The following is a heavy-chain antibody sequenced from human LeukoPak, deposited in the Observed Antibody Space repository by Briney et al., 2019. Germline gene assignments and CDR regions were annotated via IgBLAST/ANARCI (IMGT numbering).Heavy chain of an antibody. D-gene: IGHD5-24*01. J-gene: IGHJ4*02. CDR2: ISHDGII. Sequence: GGSLRLSCETAGLTFSSYVMHWVRRTPGKGLVWVSRISHDGIISYADSVKGRFTISRDNAKNTLTLQMNSLRVEDTAVYFCARDWVYKIDYWGRGTLVTVSS. CDR1: GLTFSSYV. CDR3: ARDWVYKIDY. V-gene: IGHV3-74*01.